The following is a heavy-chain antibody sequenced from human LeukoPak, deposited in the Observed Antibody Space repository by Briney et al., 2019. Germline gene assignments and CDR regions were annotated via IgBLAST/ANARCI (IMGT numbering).Heavy chain of an antibody. CDR1: GESFSGYY. CDR2: INHSGST. CDR3: ARVNYGDYSNDFDY. J-gene: IGHJ4*02. Sequence: SETLSLTCAVYGESFSGYYRSWIRQPPGKGLEWIGEINHSGSTNYNPSLKSRITISVDTSKNQFSLKLSSVTAADTAVYYCARVNYGDYSNDFDYWGQGTLVTVSS. V-gene: IGHV4-34*01. D-gene: IGHD4-17*01.